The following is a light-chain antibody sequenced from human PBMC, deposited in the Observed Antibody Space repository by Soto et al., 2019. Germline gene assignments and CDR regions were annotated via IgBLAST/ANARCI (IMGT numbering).Light chain of an antibody. CDR2: EVT. Sequence: QSVLTHPASVSGSPGHSITISCTGTRRDVGGYNYVSWYQQYPGKSPKLLIYEVTHRPSGVSNRFSGSKSGNTASLTISGLQAEDEADYYCSSYTISNTLPFVFGTGTKVTVL. V-gene: IGLV2-14*01. CDR3: SSYTISNTLPFV. J-gene: IGLJ1*01. CDR1: RRDVGGYNY.